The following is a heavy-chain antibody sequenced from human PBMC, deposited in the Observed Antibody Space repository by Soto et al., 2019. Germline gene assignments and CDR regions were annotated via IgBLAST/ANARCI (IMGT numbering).Heavy chain of an antibody. CDR2: IWYDGSNK. Sequence: LRLSCAASGFTFSSYGMHWVRQAPGKGLEWVAVIWYDGSNKYYADSVKGRFTISRDNSKNTLYLQMNSLRAEDTAVYYCARARYYYDSSGWHYYYYGMDVWGQGTTVTVSS. V-gene: IGHV3-33*01. CDR3: ARARYYYDSSGWHYYYYGMDV. CDR1: GFTFSSYG. J-gene: IGHJ6*02. D-gene: IGHD3-22*01.